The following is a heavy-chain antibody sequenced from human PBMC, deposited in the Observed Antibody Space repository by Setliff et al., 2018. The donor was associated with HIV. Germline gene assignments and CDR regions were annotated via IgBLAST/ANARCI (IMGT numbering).Heavy chain of an antibody. V-gene: IGHV1-2*06. CDR2: INPNSGGT. D-gene: IGHD2-2*02. Sequence: ASVKVSCKASGDAFTDYYMHWVRQAPGQGLEWMGRINPNSGGTNYAQKFQGRVTMTRDTSISTAYMELSRLRSDDTAVYYCVILGLLYPAWGQGTLVTVSS. CDR3: VILGLLYPA. J-gene: IGHJ4*02. CDR1: GDAFTDYY.